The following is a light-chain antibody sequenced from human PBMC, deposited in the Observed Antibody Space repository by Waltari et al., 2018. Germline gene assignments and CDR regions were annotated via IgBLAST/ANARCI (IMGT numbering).Light chain of an antibody. CDR2: GAS. CDR3: QHYDGSILT. J-gene: IGKJ4*01. V-gene: IGKV3-20*01. Sequence: CRAIQTINNDFLCWYQQKPGKAPILLFHGASWRATDFPDRFSGSGSGTDFTLTISILDPEDVAFYYCQHYDGSILTFGGGTKVEV. CDR1: QTINNDF.